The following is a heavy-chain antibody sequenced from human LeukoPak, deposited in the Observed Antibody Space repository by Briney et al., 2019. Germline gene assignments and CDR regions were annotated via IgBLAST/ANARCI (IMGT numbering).Heavy chain of an antibody. CDR3: AKGAQYYGSGSHRRGHYFDS. J-gene: IGHJ4*02. CDR1: GFTFSSYG. D-gene: IGHD3-10*01. CDR2: LRSDGSNK. V-gene: IGHV3-30*02. Sequence: GGSLRLSCAASGFTFSSYGMHWVRQAPGKGLEWVALLRSDGSNKYYADSVKGRFTISRDNSKNTLYLQMSSLRAEDTAVYYCAKGAQYYGSGSHRRGHYFDSWGQGTLVTVSS.